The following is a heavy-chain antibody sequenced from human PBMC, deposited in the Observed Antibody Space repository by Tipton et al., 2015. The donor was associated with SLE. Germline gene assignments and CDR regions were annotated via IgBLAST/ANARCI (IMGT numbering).Heavy chain of an antibody. CDR3: ARGIVAAFFY. J-gene: IGHJ4*02. D-gene: IGHD6-6*01. V-gene: IGHV4-59*12. CDR1: GGSISNYY. Sequence: TLSLTCTVSGGSISNYYWSWIRQSPGKGLEWIGYIYYSGSTNYNPSLKSRVTISVDTSKNQFSLKLRSVTAADTAVYYCARGIVAAFFYWGQGTLVTVSS. CDR2: IYYSGST.